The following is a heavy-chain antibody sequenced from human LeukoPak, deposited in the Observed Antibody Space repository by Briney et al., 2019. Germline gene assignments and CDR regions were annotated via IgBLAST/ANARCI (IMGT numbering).Heavy chain of an antibody. Sequence: PGESLKISCKGSGLNFGNYWIGWVRQMPGKGLEWMVIIYPGDSDTRYSPSFQGRVTMSVDKSNSTAYLQWSTLRASDTAIYYCARRGGYNFRCFEDWGQGTLVTVSS. D-gene: IGHD5-24*01. CDR1: GLNFGNYW. J-gene: IGHJ1*01. CDR2: IYPGDSDT. V-gene: IGHV5-51*01. CDR3: ARRGGYNFRCFED.